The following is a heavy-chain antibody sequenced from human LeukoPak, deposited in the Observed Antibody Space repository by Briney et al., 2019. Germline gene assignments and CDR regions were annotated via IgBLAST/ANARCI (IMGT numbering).Heavy chain of an antibody. CDR3: VREGGGSGWYNWFDP. CDR2: IYTSGTT. Sequence: SQTLSLTCTVSGDSTSSGSYYWSWIRQPAGKGLEWIGRIYTSGTTDYSPFLKSRVTISLDMSKNQLSLKLTSVTAADTAMYYCVREGGGSGWYNWFDPWGQGTLVTVSS. J-gene: IGHJ5*02. CDR1: GDSTSSGSYY. D-gene: IGHD6-13*01. V-gene: IGHV4-61*02.